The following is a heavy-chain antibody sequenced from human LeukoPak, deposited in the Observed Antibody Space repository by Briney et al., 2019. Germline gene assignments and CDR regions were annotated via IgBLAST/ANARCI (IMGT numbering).Heavy chain of an antibody. CDR1: GFTFSSYW. D-gene: IGHD3-22*01. J-gene: IGHJ4*02. CDR2: IKQDGSEE. CDR3: ARDSKGGDSSGYYPIDY. V-gene: IGHV3-7*01. Sequence: GGSLRLSCAASGFTFSSYWMSWVRQAPGKGLEWVANIKQDGSEEYYVDSVKGRFTISRDNAKNSLYLQMNSLRAEDTAVYYCARDSKGGDSSGYYPIDYWGQGALVTVSS.